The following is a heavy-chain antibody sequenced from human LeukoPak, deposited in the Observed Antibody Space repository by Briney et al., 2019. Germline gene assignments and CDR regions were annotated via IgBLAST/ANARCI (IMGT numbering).Heavy chain of an antibody. CDR2: IYPDDSDT. Sequence: GESLKISCKASGYTFSNYWIGWVRQVPGKGLEWMGIIYPDDSDTRYSPSFQGQVTISVDKSISTAYLQWSSLKASDTAMYYCARDYGSENLGGFDPWGQGTLVTVSS. CDR3: ARDYGSENLGGFDP. J-gene: IGHJ5*02. V-gene: IGHV5-51*01. D-gene: IGHD3-10*01. CDR1: GYTFSNYW.